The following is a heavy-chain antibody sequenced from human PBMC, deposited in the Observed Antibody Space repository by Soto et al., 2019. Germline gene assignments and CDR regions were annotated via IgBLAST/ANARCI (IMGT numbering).Heavy chain of an antibody. J-gene: IGHJ5*02. CDR3: ARKDKSGYFNWFDP. V-gene: IGHV5-51*01. D-gene: IGHD3-22*01. Sequence: GESLKISCRTSGYKFTSSWIAWVRQMPGKGLEWMGIVFPSDSDTRYSPSFQGQVTISADRSTSTVFLQWASLKASDTAVYFCARKDKSGYFNWFDPWGQGTLVTVSS. CDR1: GYKFTSSW. CDR2: VFPSDSDT.